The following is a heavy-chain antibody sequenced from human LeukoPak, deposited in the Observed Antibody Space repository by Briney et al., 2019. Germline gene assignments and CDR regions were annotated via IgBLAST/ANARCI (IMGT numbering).Heavy chain of an antibody. Sequence: GRSLRLSCAASGFTFSSYAMHWVRQAPGKGLEWVAVISYDGSNKYYVDSVKGRFTISRDNSKNTLYLQMNSLRAEDTAVYYCARSFGGEQQLGYYYYPGMDVWGQGTAVTVSS. CDR2: ISYDGSNK. CDR1: GFTFSSYA. CDR3: ARSFGGEQQLGYYYYPGMDV. J-gene: IGHJ6*02. D-gene: IGHD6-13*01. V-gene: IGHV3-30-3*01.